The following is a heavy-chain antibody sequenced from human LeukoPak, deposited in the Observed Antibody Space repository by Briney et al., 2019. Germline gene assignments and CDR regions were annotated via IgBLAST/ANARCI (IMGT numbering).Heavy chain of an antibody. V-gene: IGHV3-21*01. CDR2: ISSSSSYI. J-gene: IGHJ4*02. CDR3: ARVAGSWYAWGFDY. Sequence: GGSLRLSCAASGFTISSYSMNWVRQAAGKGLEWVSSISSSSSYIYYADSVKGRFTISRDNAKNSLYLQMNSLRAEDTAVYYCARVAGSWYAWGFDYWGQGTLVTVSS. CDR1: GFTISSYS. D-gene: IGHD6-13*01.